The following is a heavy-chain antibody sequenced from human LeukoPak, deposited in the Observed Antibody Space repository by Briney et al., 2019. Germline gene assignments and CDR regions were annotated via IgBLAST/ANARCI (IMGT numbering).Heavy chain of an antibody. J-gene: IGHJ4*02. D-gene: IGHD3-22*01. Sequence: SETLSLTCAVYGGSFSGYYWSWIRQPPGKGLEWIGEINHSGSTNYNPSLKSRVTISVDTSKNQFSLKLSSVTAADMAVYYCARESSQADYYDSSGYYDYWGQGTLVTVSS. CDR3: ARESSQADYYDSSGYYDY. CDR2: INHSGST. CDR1: GGSFSGYY. V-gene: IGHV4-34*01.